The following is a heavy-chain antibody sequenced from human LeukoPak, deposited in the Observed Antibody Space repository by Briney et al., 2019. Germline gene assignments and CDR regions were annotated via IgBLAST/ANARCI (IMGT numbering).Heavy chain of an antibody. CDR3: ARPLSPGIAAAGNFDY. CDR1: GYTFTSYA. Sequence: ASVKVSCKASGYTFTSYAMHWVRQAPGQRLEWMGWINAGSGNTKYSQKFQGRVTITRDTSASTAYMELSSLRSEDTAVYYCARPLSPGIAAAGNFDYWGLGTLVTVSS. CDR2: INAGSGNT. D-gene: IGHD6-13*01. V-gene: IGHV1-3*01. J-gene: IGHJ4*02.